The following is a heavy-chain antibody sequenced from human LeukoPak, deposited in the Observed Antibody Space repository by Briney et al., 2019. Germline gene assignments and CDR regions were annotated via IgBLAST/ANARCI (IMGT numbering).Heavy chain of an antibody. CDR2: IRDDGSNK. CDR1: GFMFSTYG. CDR3: AKDLVYYYDSSGYSHY. Sequence: GGSLRLSCAASGFMFSTYGMHWVRQAPGKGLEWVAFIRDDGSNKYYADSVKGRFTISRDNSKNTLYLQMNSLRAEDTAVHHCAKDLVYYYDSSGYSHYWGQGTLVTVSS. D-gene: IGHD3-22*01. J-gene: IGHJ4*02. V-gene: IGHV3-30*02.